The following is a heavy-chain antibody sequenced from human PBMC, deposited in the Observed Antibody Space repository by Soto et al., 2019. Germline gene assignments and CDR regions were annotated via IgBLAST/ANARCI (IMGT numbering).Heavy chain of an antibody. CDR2: INPNSGGT. CDR1: GYTFTGYY. V-gene: IGHV1-2*04. Sequence: ASVKVSCKASGYTFTGYYMHWVRQAPGQGREWMGWINPNSGGTNYAQKFQGWVTMTRDTSISTAYMELSRLRSDDTAVYYCARGRPGDDFWSGRPFYCGMDVWGQGTTVTVSS. J-gene: IGHJ6*02. CDR3: ARGRPGDDFWSGRPFYCGMDV. D-gene: IGHD3-3*01.